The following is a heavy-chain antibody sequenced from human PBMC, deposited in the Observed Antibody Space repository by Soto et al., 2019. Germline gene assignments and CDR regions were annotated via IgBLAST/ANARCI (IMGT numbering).Heavy chain of an antibody. CDR3: ARGRYDFWPMDV. CDR1: GFTVSSNY. V-gene: IGHV3-53*01. D-gene: IGHD3-3*01. CDR2: IYSGGST. J-gene: IGHJ6*02. Sequence: RLSCAASGFTVSSNYMSWVRQAPGKGLEWVSVIYSGGSTYYADSVKGRSTISRDNSKNTLYLQMNSLRAEDTAVYYCARGRYDFWPMDVWGQGTTVTVSS.